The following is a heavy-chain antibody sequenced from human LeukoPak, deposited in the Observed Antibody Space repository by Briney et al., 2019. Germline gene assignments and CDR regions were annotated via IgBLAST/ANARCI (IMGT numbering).Heavy chain of an antibody. CDR1: GYTFTGYY. CDR2: INPNSGGT. CDR3: ARYYYDSTGYQIDVFDL. Sequence: ASVKVSCKASGYTFTGYYMHWVRQAPGQGLEWMGWINPNSGGTNYAQKFQGRVTMTRDTSISTAYMELSRLRSDDTAVYYCARYYYDSTGYQIDVFDLWGQGTMVTVSS. J-gene: IGHJ3*01. D-gene: IGHD3-22*01. V-gene: IGHV1-2*02.